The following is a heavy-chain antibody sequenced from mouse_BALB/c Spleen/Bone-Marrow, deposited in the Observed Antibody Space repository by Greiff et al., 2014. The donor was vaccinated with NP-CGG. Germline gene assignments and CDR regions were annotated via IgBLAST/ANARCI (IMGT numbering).Heavy chain of an antibody. CDR3: ARYYAMDY. CDR1: GFNIKDTY. J-gene: IGHJ4*01. CDR2: IDPANGNT. Sequence: EVKLQESGAELVKPGASVKLSCTASGFNIKDTYMHWVKQRPEQGLEWIGRIDPANGNTKYDPKFQGKATITADTSSNTAYLQLSSLTSEDTAVYYCARYYAMDYWGQGTSVTVSS. V-gene: IGHV14-3*02.